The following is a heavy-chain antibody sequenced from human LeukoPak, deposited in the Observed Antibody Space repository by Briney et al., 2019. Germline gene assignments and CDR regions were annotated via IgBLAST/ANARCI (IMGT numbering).Heavy chain of an antibody. CDR3: ARGVRGYSYGSRLDY. D-gene: IGHD5-18*01. J-gene: IGHJ4*02. V-gene: IGHV3-11*04. CDR2: ISSSGATI. Sequence: GGSLRLSCAASGFTFRDHYMSWIRQGPGKGLEGVAYISSSGATIYYADSVKGRFTISRDNAKNSLYLQMNSLRVEDTAVYYCARGVRGYSYGSRLDYWGQGTLVTVSS. CDR1: GFTFRDHY.